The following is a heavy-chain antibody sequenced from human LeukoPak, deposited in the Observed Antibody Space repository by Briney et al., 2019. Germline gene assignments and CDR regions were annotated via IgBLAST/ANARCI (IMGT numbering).Heavy chain of an antibody. CDR2: ICYSGST. V-gene: IGHV4-59*01. D-gene: IGHD4-23*01. CDR3: ARDRKDYGGTGTDY. Sequence: SESLCFTGTVSGGSISSYYWSWIRQPPGKGLEWIGYICYSGSTNYNPSLKSRVTISVDTSKNQFSLKPSSVPAADTAVPYCARDRKDYGGTGTDYWGHGTLVTVPS. J-gene: IGHJ4*01. CDR1: GGSISSYY.